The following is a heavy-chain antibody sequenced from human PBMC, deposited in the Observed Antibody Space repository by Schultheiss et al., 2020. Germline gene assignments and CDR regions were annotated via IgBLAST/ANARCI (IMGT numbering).Heavy chain of an antibody. J-gene: IGHJ3*02. CDR1: GFTFSSYA. Sequence: GGSLRLSCAASGFTFSSYAMHWVRQAPGKGLEWVAVISYDGSNKYYADSVKGRFTISRDNSKNTLYLQMNSLRAEDTAVYYCARERFGELLSDAFDIWGQGTMVTVS. D-gene: IGHD3-10*01. V-gene: IGHV3-30*04. CDR3: ARERFGELLSDAFDI. CDR2: ISYDGSNK.